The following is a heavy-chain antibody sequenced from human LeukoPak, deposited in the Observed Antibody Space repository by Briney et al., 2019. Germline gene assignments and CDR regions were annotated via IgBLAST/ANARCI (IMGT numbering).Heavy chain of an antibody. D-gene: IGHD3/OR15-3a*01. V-gene: IGHV4-39*01. CDR2: IYYSGST. CDR3: ARQEIGLRSFDP. CDR1: GGSISSSGYY. Sequence: PSETLSLTCTVSGGSISSSGYYWGWIRQPPGKGLEWIGSIYYSGSTYYKPSLKSRVTISVDTSKNQFSLNLSSVTAADTAVYYCARQEIGLRSFDPWGQGTLVTVSS. J-gene: IGHJ5*02.